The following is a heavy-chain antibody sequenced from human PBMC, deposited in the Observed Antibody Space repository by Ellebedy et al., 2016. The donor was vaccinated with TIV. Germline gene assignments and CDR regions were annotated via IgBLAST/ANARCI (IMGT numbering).Heavy chain of an antibody. D-gene: IGHD1-14*01. CDR1: GFTLSSYV. Sequence: PGGSLRLSCAASGFTLSSYVMSWVRQAPGKRLERVAAISSDGADIYYADSMKGRFTISRDTSKNTLYLHMNSLRVEDTAIYYCAKGGFRNWFDPWGQGTLVTVSS. V-gene: IGHV3-23*01. J-gene: IGHJ5*02. CDR3: AKGGFRNWFDP. CDR2: ISSDGADI.